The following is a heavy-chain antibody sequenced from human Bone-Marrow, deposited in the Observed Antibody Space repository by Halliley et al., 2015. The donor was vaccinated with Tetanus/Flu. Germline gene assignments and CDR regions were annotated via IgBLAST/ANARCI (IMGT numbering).Heavy chain of an antibody. D-gene: IGHD3-10*01. CDR2: ISYDGSNK. V-gene: IGHV3-30-3*01. CDR3: AREDYGDYFGMDV. CDR1: GFTFSSYA. Sequence: SLRLSCAASGFTFSSYAMHWVRQAPGKGLEWVAFISYDGSNKFYADSVKGRFTISRDNSKNTLFLQVNSLRAEDTAVYYCAREDYGDYFGMDVWGQGTPVIVSS. J-gene: IGHJ6*02.